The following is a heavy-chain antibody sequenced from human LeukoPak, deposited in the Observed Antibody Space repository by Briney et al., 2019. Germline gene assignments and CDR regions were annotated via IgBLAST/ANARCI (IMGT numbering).Heavy chain of an antibody. J-gene: IGHJ6*03. CDR1: GGTFDRYD. V-gene: IGHV1-69*05. CDR3: ASHFRSNHYYFYYMDV. CDR2: IAPIFGTP. Sequence: SVKDSCKASGGTFDRYDISWVRQAPGQGLERMGGIAPIFGTPNYAQNFQGRVTITTDESTSTAYMELSSLRSDDTAVYYCASHFRSNHYYFYYMDVWGTGTTVTVSS. D-gene: IGHD3-16*02.